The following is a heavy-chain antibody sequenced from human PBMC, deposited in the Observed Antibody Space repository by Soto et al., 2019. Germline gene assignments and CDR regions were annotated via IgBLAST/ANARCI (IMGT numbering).Heavy chain of an antibody. CDR1: GGSISSGAYY. D-gene: IGHD5-12*01. V-gene: IGHV4-31*03. Sequence: SETLSLTCTVSGGSISSGAYYWTWIRQHPGKGLEWIGHIYYSGNTDYNPSLKSRLIISIDTSKNQLSLKVSSVTAADTAVYYCARDRNSVYDCWGQGTLVTVPQ. CDR2: IYYSGNT. CDR3: ARDRNSVYDC. J-gene: IGHJ4*02.